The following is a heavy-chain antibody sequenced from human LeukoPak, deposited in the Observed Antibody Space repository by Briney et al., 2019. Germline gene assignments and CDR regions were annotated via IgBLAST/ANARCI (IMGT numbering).Heavy chain of an antibody. V-gene: IGHV1-18*01. D-gene: IGHD3-10*01. J-gene: IGHJ6*02. CDR3: ARASMELATYYYYYYGMDV. Sequence: ASVKVSCKASGYTFTSYGISWVRQAPGQGLEWMGWISAYNGNTNYAQKLQGRVTMTTDTSTSTAYMELRSPRSDDTAVYYCARASMELATYYYYYYGMDVWGQGTTVTVSS. CDR1: GYTFTSYG. CDR2: ISAYNGNT.